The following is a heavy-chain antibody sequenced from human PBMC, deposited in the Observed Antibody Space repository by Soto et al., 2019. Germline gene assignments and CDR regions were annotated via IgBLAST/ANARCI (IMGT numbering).Heavy chain of an antibody. CDR2: IYYSGST. Sequence: SETLSLPCTVSAGSLSRGSYYWSWIRQQPGKGLEWIGYIYYSGSTNYNPSLKSRVTISVDTSKNQFSRKLSSVTAADTAVYYCVGDIDVFFQLWGQGTVVTVSS. CDR3: VGDIDVFFQL. CDR1: AGSLSRGSYY. D-gene: IGHD3-10*01. V-gene: IGHV4-61*01. J-gene: IGHJ1*01.